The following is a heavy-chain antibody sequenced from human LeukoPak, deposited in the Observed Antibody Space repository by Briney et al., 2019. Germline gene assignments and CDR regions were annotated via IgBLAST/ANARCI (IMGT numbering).Heavy chain of an antibody. CDR1: GFTFSSYS. Sequence: GGSLRLSCADSGFTFSSYSMNWVRQAPGKGLEWVSSISSSSSYIYYADSVKGRFTISRDNAKNSLYLQMNSLRVEDTAVYYCARDRVSGSGSIDYWGQGTLVTVSS. CDR3: ARDRVSGSGSIDY. V-gene: IGHV3-21*01. CDR2: ISSSSSYI. D-gene: IGHD3-10*01. J-gene: IGHJ4*02.